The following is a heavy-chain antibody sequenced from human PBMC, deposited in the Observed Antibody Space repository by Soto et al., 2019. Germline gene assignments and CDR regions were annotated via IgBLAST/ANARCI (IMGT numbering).Heavy chain of an antibody. CDR1: GFTFSSYS. Sequence: GGSLRLSCAASGFTFSSYSMNWVRQAPGKGLEWVSSISSSSSYIYYADSAKGRFTISRDNAKNSLYLQMNSLRAEDTAVYYCARNVEMATISNFDYWGQGTLVTVSS. CDR3: ARNVEMATISNFDY. V-gene: IGHV3-21*01. J-gene: IGHJ4*02. D-gene: IGHD5-12*01. CDR2: ISSSSSYI.